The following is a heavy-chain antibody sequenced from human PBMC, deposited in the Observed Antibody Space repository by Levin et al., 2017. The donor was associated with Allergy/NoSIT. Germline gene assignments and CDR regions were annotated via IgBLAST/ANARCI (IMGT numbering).Heavy chain of an antibody. CDR2: ISSSGSTI. CDR1: GFTFSSYE. J-gene: IGHJ3*02. Sequence: GGSLRLSCAASGFTFSSYEMNWVRQAPGKGLEWVSYISSSGSTIYYADSVKGRFTISRDNAKNSLYLQMNSLRAEDTAVYYCARDLPKWEPQGGAFDSWGQGTMVTVSS. D-gene: IGHD1-26*01. CDR3: ARDLPKWEPQGGAFDS. V-gene: IGHV3-48*03.